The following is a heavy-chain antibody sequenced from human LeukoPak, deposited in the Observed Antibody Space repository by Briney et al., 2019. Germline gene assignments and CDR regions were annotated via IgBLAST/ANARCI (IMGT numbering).Heavy chain of an antibody. CDR2: IIPIFGTA. D-gene: IGHD3-22*01. J-gene: IGHJ5*02. V-gene: IGHV1-69*05. Sequence: SVKVSXKASGGTFSSYAISWVRQAPGQGLEWMGRIIPIFGTANYAQKFRGRVTITTDESTSTAYMELSSLRSEDTAVYYCARGSSGYHNWFDPWGQGTLVTVSS. CDR3: ARGSSGYHNWFDP. CDR1: GGTFSSYA.